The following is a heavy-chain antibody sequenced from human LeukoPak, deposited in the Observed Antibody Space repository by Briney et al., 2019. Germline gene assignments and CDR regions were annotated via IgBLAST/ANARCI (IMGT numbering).Heavy chain of an antibody. CDR1: GGSISIGGYY. Sequence: SQTLSLTCTVSGGSISIGGYYWGWIRQPPGKGLEWIGCIFHSGSTYYNPSLKSRVTISVDRSKNQFSLKLSSVTAADTAVYYCAREAAYSSGWYNGMDVWGQGTTVTVSS. J-gene: IGHJ6*02. CDR3: AREAAYSSGWYNGMDV. CDR2: IFHSGST. V-gene: IGHV4-30-2*01. D-gene: IGHD6-19*01.